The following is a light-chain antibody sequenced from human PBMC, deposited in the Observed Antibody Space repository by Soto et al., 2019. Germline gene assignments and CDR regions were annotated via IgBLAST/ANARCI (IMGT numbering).Light chain of an antibody. CDR2: AAS. CDR1: QSISSY. Sequence: IQMTQSPSSLSASVGDRVTITCRASQSISSYLNWYQQKPGKAPKLLTYAASSLQSGVPSRFSGSGSGTDFTLTISSLQPEDFATYYCQQADSFPLTFGGGTKVDIK. J-gene: IGKJ4*01. CDR3: QQADSFPLT. V-gene: IGKV1-39*01.